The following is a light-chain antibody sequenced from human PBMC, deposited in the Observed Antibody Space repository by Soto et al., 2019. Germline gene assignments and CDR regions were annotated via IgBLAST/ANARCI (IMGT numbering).Light chain of an antibody. CDR3: CSYTASDIWV. CDR2: EGS. J-gene: IGLJ3*02. CDR1: NSDVGNYNL. V-gene: IGLV2-14*02. Sequence: QSALTQPASVSGSPGQSITISCTGTNSDVGNYNLVSWYQQHPGKAPKLIIYEGSKRPSGVSDRFSGSKSGNTASLTISGLQADDEADYFCCSYTASDIWVFGGGTKLTVL.